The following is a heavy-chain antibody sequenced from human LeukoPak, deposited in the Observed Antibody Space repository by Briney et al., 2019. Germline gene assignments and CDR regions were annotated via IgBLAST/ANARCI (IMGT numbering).Heavy chain of an antibody. CDR1: GASINSSSYY. D-gene: IGHD5-24*01. CDR2: VYYSGST. V-gene: IGHV4-61*01. Sequence: PSETLSLTCTVSGASINSSSYYWGWIRQPPGKGLEWIGYVYYSGSTNYNPSLKSRVTISVDTSKNQFSLRLSSVTAADTAVYYRTRERRDGYKVYFDYWGQGTLVTVSS. CDR3: TRERRDGYKVYFDY. J-gene: IGHJ4*02.